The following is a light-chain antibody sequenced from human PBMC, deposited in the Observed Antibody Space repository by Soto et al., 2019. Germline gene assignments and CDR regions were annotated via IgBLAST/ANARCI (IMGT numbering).Light chain of an antibody. CDR3: SSYTSATTYV. V-gene: IGLV2-14*01. CDR2: DVS. CDR1: SSDVGAYNY. J-gene: IGLJ1*01. Sequence: QAASVSGSPGQSITISCTGTSSDVGAYNYDSWYQQYPGEAPKVIIYDVSHRPAGVSNRFSGSKSGNTASLTISGLQTQDEAVYYCSSYTSATTYVFGTGTKLTVL.